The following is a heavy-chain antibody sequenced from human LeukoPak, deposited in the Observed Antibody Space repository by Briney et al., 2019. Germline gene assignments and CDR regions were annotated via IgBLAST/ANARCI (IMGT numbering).Heavy chain of an antibody. CDR1: GYTLTELS. J-gene: IGHJ4*02. V-gene: IGHV1-24*01. CDR3: AKELCSGGSCYSAFDH. CDR2: FDPEDGET. Sequence: ASVKVSCKVSGYTLTELSMHWVRQAPGKGLEWMGGFDPEDGETIYAQKFQGRVTMTEDTSTDTAYMELSSLTSEDTAVYYCAKELCSGGSCYSAFDHWGQGALVTVSS. D-gene: IGHD2-15*01.